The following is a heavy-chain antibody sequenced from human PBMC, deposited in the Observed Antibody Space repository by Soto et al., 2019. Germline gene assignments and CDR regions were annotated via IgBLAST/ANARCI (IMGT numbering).Heavy chain of an antibody. D-gene: IGHD6-19*01. J-gene: IGHJ5*02. V-gene: IGHV3-30-3*01. CDR3: ARTGYGGIAVAGTP. Sequence: QVQLVESGGGVVQPGRSLRLSCAASGFTFSSYAMHWVRQAPGKGLEWVAVISYDGSNKYYADSVKGRFTISRDNSKNTLYLQMDSLRAEDTAVYYCARTGYGGIAVAGTPWGQGTLVTVSS. CDR1: GFTFSSYA. CDR2: ISYDGSNK.